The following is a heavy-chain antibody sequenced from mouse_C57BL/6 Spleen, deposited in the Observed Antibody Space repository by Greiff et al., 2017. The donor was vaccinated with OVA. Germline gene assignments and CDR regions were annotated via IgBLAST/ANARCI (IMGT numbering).Heavy chain of an antibody. V-gene: IGHV1-82*01. Sequence: VQLVESGPELVKPGASVKISCKASGYAFSSSWMNWVKQRPGKGLEWIGRIYPGDGDTNYNGKFKGQATLTADKSSSTAYMQLSSLTSEDSAVYFCARGGYDVDYYAMDYWGQGTSVTVSS. CDR2: IYPGDGDT. CDR3: ARGGYDVDYYAMDY. J-gene: IGHJ4*01. D-gene: IGHD2-2*01. CDR1: GYAFSSSW.